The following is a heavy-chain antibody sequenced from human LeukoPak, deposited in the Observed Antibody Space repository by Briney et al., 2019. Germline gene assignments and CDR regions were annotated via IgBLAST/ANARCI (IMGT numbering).Heavy chain of an antibody. J-gene: IGHJ4*02. CDR2: IWFDGNNK. CDR3: ARDLASNWNEGLDY. CDR1: GFTFSSYG. V-gene: IGHV3-33*01. Sequence: SGGSLRLSCAASGFTFSSYGMHWVRQAPGKGLEWVAVIWFDGNNKYYADSVKGRFTISRDNSKNTLYLQMNSLRAEDTAVYSCARDLASNWNEGLDYWGQGTLVTVSS. D-gene: IGHD1-1*01.